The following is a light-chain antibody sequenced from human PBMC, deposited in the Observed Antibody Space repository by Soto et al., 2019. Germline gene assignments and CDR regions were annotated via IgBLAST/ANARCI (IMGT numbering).Light chain of an antibody. J-gene: IGKJ1*01. V-gene: IGKV1-5*03. CDR1: QSISNW. Sequence: DIQMTQSPSTLSASVGDRVTITCRASQSISNWLAWYQQKPGKAPKLLIYKASTLESGVPSRFSGSGSGTEFTLTISSLQPDDFATYYCQQYSIYPRTFGQGTKVEI. CDR2: KAS. CDR3: QQYSIYPRT.